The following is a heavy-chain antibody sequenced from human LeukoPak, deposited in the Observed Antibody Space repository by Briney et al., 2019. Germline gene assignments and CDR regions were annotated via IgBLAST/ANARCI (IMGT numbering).Heavy chain of an antibody. CDR1: GGSISGCDYY. V-gene: IGHV4-30-4*08. J-gene: IGHJ4*02. Sequence: SETLSLTCTVCGGSISGCDYYWSWIRQPPGKGLEWIGYIYYSGSTYYNPSLKSRVTISVDTSKNQFSLKLSSVTAADTAEYYCARDRSSTTGGLFDYWGQGTLVTVSS. CDR2: IYYSGST. D-gene: IGHD2-2*01. CDR3: ARDRSSTTGGLFDY.